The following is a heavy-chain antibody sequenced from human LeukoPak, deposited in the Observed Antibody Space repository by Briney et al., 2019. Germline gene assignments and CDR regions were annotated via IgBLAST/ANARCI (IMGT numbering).Heavy chain of an antibody. Sequence: GGSLRLSCAASGFTVSSNYMSWVRQAPGKGLEWVSVIYRGGSTYYADSVKGRFTISRDNSKNTLYLQTNSLRAEDTAVYYCARGIVGALDAFDIWGQGTMVTVSS. V-gene: IGHV3-66*01. J-gene: IGHJ3*02. CDR2: IYRGGST. CDR1: GFTVSSNY. CDR3: ARGIVGALDAFDI. D-gene: IGHD1-26*01.